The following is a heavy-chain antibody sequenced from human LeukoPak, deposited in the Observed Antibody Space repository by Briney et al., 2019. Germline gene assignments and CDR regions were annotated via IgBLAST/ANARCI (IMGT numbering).Heavy chain of an antibody. CDR2: INPNSGGT. D-gene: IGHD3-10*01. V-gene: IGHV1-2*02. CDR1: VYTFTGYY. CDR3: ARDYYGSKSSSFDP. Sequence: ASVKVSCKTSVYTFTGYYMHWVRQAPGQGLEWMGWINPNSGGTNYAQKFQGRVTMTRNTSISTAYMELSSLRSEDTAVYYCARDYYGSKSSSFDPWGQGTLVTVSS. J-gene: IGHJ5*02.